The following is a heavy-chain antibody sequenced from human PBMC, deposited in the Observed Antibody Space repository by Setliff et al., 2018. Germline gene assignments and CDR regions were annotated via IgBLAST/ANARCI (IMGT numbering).Heavy chain of an antibody. Sequence: SETLSLTCTVSGGSTNNYHWTWIRQPAGKGLEWIGRLYPNGNTNYNPSLKRRVNTSADSSKNNLSLRLKYVTAADTAVYYCAREDWNGNAFDIWGPGTMVTVSS. D-gene: IGHD1-1*01. J-gene: IGHJ3*02. CDR2: LYPNGNT. V-gene: IGHV4-4*07. CDR3: AREDWNGNAFDI. CDR1: GGSTNNYH.